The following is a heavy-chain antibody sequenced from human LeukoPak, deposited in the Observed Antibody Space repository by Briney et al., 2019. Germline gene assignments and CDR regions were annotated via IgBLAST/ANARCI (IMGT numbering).Heavy chain of an antibody. Sequence: LETLSLTCAVYGGSFSGYYWSWIRQPPGKGLEWIGEINHSGSTNYNPSLKSRVTISVDTSKNQFSLKLSSVTAADTAVYYCARGGLRGYSGYVSYNWFDPWGQGTLVTVSS. CDR1: GGSFSGYY. CDR3: ARGGLRGYSGYVSYNWFDP. CDR2: INHSGST. D-gene: IGHD5-12*01. V-gene: IGHV4-34*01. J-gene: IGHJ5*02.